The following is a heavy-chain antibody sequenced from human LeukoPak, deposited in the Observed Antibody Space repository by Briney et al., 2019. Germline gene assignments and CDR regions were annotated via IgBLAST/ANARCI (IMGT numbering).Heavy chain of an antibody. CDR2: INPSGGST. J-gene: IGHJ4*02. V-gene: IGHV1-46*01. CDR1: GYTFTSYY. CDR3: ARGPSDTAMVGETYYFDY. D-gene: IGHD5-18*01. Sequence: GASVKVSCKASGYTFTSYYMHWVRQAPGQGLEWMGIINPSGGSTSYAQKFQGRVTMTRDTSTSTVYMELSSLRSEDTAVYYCARGPSDTAMVGETYYFDYWGQGTLVTASS.